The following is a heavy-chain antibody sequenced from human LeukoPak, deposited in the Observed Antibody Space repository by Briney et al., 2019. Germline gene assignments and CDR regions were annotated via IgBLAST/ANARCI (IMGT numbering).Heavy chain of an antibody. D-gene: IGHD3-3*01. Sequence: SETLSLTCTVSGGSISSGGYYWSWIRQHPGKGLEWIGYIYYSGTTNYNPSLKSRVTISVDTSKNQFSLKLNSVTAADTAVYYCARDERRTYDFWSGSYQREYYSSGMDVWGQGTTVTVSS. CDR3: ARDERRTYDFWSGSYQREYYSSGMDV. V-gene: IGHV4-61*08. J-gene: IGHJ6*02. CDR1: GGSISSGGYY. CDR2: IYYSGTT.